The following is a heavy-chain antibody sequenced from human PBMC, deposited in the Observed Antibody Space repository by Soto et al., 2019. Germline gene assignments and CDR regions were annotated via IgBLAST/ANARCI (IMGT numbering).Heavy chain of an antibody. Sequence: SATLSLTCTVSGASISTYYWSWVRQPPGKGLEWIGYIHDSGSTYYNPSLKSRVTMSLDTSRNQFFLQLNSVTAADTAVYYCARESAGSGKNNWFDPWGQGMLVTVSS. CDR1: GASISTYY. CDR2: IHDSGST. J-gene: IGHJ5*02. D-gene: IGHD3-10*01. V-gene: IGHV4-59*01. CDR3: ARESAGSGKNNWFDP.